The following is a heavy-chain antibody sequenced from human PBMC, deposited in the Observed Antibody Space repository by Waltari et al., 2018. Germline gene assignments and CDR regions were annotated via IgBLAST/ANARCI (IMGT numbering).Heavy chain of an antibody. CDR2: IYTSGST. D-gene: IGHD2-21*01. J-gene: IGHJ4*02. V-gene: IGHV4-4*07. CDR1: AASIRLYY. Sequence: QVQLQESGPGLVNPSATLSLPCPVSAASIRLYYWICLRQSAGKGLEWIGRIYTSGSTNYNPSLKSRVTMSVDTAKNQFSLKLSAVTAADTAVYYCARGLYCGGDCYIPFDYWGQGTLVTVSS. CDR3: ARGLYCGGDCYIPFDY.